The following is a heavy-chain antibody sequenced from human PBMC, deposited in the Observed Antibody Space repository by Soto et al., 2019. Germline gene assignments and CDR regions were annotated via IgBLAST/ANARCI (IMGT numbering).Heavy chain of an antibody. J-gene: IGHJ4*02. CDR3: ARDGWRSGWTRNAAFDY. D-gene: IGHD6-19*01. CDR1: GGSISSYY. V-gene: IGHV4-59*01. Sequence: SETLCLTCTVSGGSISSYYWSWIRQPPGKGLEWIGYIYYSGSTNYNPSLKSRVTMTTDTSTSTAYMELRSLRSDDTAVYYCARDGWRSGWTRNAAFDYWGQGTLVTVSS. CDR2: IYYSGST.